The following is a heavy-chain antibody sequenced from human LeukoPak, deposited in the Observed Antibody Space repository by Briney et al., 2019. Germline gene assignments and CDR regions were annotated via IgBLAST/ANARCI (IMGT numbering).Heavy chain of an antibody. CDR2: ISGSGGST. CDR3: AKDHYDSSGYYGLGGGIDY. Sequence: GASLRLSCAASGFTFSSYAMSWVRQAPGKGLKWVSAISGSGGSTYYADSVKGRFTISRDNSKNTLYLQMNSLRAEDTAVYYCAKDHYDSSGYYGLGGGIDYWGQGTLVTVSS. V-gene: IGHV3-23*01. J-gene: IGHJ4*02. CDR1: GFTFSSYA. D-gene: IGHD3-22*01.